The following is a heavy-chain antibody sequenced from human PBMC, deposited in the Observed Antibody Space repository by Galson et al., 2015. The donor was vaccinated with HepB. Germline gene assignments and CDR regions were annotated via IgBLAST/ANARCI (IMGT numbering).Heavy chain of an antibody. D-gene: IGHD3-10*01. CDR3: AKDRQGQGGKLLDDYFDL. CDR1: GFSFSTYG. CDR2: MSHDGINV. J-gene: IGHJ4*02. V-gene: IGHV3-30*18. Sequence: SLRLSCAASGFSFSTYGLHWVRQAPGKGLEWVAVMSHDGINVFYANSVKGRFIISRDNSKNMLYLQMHNLTPEDTAVYYCAKDRQGQGGKLLDDYFDLWGQGTLVIVSS.